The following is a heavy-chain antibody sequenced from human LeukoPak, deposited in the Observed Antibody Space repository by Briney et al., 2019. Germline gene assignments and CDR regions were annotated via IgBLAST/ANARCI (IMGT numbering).Heavy chain of an antibody. CDR2: ITPYDGKT. CDR3: AREDGWVTTVDTGFDY. J-gene: IGHJ4*02. CDR1: GYTFTTYG. V-gene: IGHV1-18*01. D-gene: IGHD4-17*01. Sequence: GASVKVSCKTSGYTFTTYGFTWVRQAPGQGLEWMGWITPYDGKTNYPQKFQGRVTLTTDTSTSTAYMELSSLRSEDTAVYYCAREDGWVTTVDTGFDYWGQGTLVTVSS.